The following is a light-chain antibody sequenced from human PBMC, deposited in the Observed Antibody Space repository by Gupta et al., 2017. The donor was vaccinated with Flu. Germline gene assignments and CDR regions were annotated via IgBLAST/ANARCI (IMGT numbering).Light chain of an antibody. J-gene: IGLJ2*01. CDR2: QDK. CDR3: QAWDSTSLI. Sequence: CSGDDLGDKYVSWYQQKPGQTPVLVIYQDKKRPSRIPERFSGSNSGNTATLTISGTQAMDEADYYCQAWDSTSLIFGGGTKLTVL. CDR1: DLGDKY. V-gene: IGLV3-1*01.